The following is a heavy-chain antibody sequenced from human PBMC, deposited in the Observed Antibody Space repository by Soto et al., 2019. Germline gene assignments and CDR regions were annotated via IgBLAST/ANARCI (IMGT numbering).Heavy chain of an antibody. CDR2: IDHNGVA. CDR3: ARMNRDYYYYGMDV. V-gene: IGHV4-4*02. CDR1: GDSISSSKW. J-gene: IGHJ6*02. Sequence: SETLSLTCGVSGDSISSSKWWTWVRQTPGNGLEWIGKIDHNGVANYNPSLEGRVTISKDISKNQISLKVTSVTAADSAVYYCARMNRDYYYYGMDVWGQGATVTVLL.